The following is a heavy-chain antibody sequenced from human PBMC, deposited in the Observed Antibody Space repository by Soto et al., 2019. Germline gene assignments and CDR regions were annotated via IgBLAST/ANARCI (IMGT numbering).Heavy chain of an antibody. CDR1: GLTFSTYA. D-gene: IGHD4-4*01. CDR2: ISGGGGST. Sequence: ESVGGLVQPGGSLRLSCAASGLTFSTYAMSWVRQAPGKGLEWVSAISGGGGSTHYADSVKGRFTISRDNSKNTLYLQMNSLRAEETAVYYCAKNYMITVSFYYYGMDVWGQGTTVTVSS. V-gene: IGHV3-23*01. J-gene: IGHJ6*02. CDR3: AKNYMITVSFYYYGMDV.